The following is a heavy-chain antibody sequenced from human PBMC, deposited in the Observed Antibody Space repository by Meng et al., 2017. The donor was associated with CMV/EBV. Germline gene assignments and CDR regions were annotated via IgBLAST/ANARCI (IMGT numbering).Heavy chain of an antibody. D-gene: IGHD6-19*01. CDR3: AHQDQWLAPSYGMDV. CDR2: IYWNDDK. V-gene: IGHV2-5*01. J-gene: IGHJ6*02. Sequence: SGPTLVKPTQTLTLTGTFSGFSLSTSGVGVGWIRQPPGKALEWLALIYWNDDKRYSPSLKSRLTITKDTSKNQVVLTMTNMDPVDTATYYCAHQDQWLAPSYGMDVWGQGTTVTVSS. CDR1: GFSLSTSGVG.